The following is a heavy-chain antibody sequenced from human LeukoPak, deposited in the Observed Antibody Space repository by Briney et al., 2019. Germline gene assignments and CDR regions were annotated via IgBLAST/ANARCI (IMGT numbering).Heavy chain of an antibody. Sequence: PSETLSLTCAVYGGSFSGYYWSWIRQPPGKGLEWIGEINHSGRTNYNPSLKSRVTISVDTSKNQFSLKLSSVTAADTAVYYCARYFIVVVPAAGQFDPWGQGTLVTVSS. CDR2: INHSGRT. CDR3: ARYFIVVVPAAGQFDP. CDR1: GGSFSGYY. V-gene: IGHV4-34*01. J-gene: IGHJ5*02. D-gene: IGHD2-2*01.